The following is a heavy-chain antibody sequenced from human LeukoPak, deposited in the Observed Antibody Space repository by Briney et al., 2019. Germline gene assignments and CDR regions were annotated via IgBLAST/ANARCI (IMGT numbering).Heavy chain of an antibody. CDR1: GFTFSDYN. D-gene: IGHD3-10*01. Sequence: GGSLRLSCAASGFTFSDYNMRWIRQAPGKGLEWVSSISRSGSTKYYADSVKGRFTISRDNAKNSLFLQMNSLRAEDTAVYYCARANFYGSGSYYSRDYYYMDVWGKGTTVTISS. CDR2: ISRSGSTK. V-gene: IGHV3-11*01. J-gene: IGHJ6*03. CDR3: ARANFYGSGSYYSRDYYYMDV.